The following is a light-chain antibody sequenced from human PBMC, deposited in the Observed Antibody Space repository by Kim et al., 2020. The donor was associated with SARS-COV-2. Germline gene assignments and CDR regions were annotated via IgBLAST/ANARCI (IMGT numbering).Light chain of an antibody. J-gene: IGKJ5*01. Sequence: ATLSLSPGERATLSGRASQSVATYLAWYQQKPGQAPRLLIYDASKRATGIPARFRGSGSGTDFTLTIGTLEPEDSAVYYCQQRGNFGQGTRLEIK. CDR3: QQRGN. CDR2: DAS. V-gene: IGKV3-11*01. CDR1: QSVATY.